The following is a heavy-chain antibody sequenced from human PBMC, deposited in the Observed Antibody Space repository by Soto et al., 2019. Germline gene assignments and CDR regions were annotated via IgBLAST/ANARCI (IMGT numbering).Heavy chain of an antibody. J-gene: IGHJ4*02. CDR1: GFTFSSYG. V-gene: IGHV3-30*18. CDR3: AKDIGVGATALDY. CDR2: ISYDGSNK. D-gene: IGHD1-26*01. Sequence: QPGGSLRLSCAASGFTFSSYGMHWVRQAPGKGLEWVAAISYDGSNKYYADSVKGRFTISRDNSKNTLYLQMNSLRAEDTAVYYCAKDIGVGATALDYWGQGTLVTVSS.